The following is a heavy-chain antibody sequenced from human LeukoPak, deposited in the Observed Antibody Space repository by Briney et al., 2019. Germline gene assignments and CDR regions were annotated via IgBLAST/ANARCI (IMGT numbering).Heavy chain of an antibody. CDR3: ARASVYYSDI. D-gene: IGHD2/OR15-2a*01. CDR2: ISGYNGNT. J-gene: IGHJ3*02. Sequence: ASVKVSCKASGYTFTNYGISWVRQAPGQGFEWMGWISGYNGNTNYAQNLQGRVTTTTDTPTSTAYMELRSPRSDDTAVYYCARASVYYSDIWGQGTMVTVSS. CDR1: GYTFTNYG. V-gene: IGHV1-18*01.